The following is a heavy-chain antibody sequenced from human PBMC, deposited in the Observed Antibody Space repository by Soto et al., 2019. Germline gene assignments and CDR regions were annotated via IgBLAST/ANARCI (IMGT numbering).Heavy chain of an antibody. Sequence: PSETLSLTCTVSGDSIRSSSHYWAWNRQPPGKGLEWIGGFYYSGSPYYNPSLKSRVTMSVDTSKNQFSLNLNSVTAADTAVYYCARDYLGYSSSWSYYYYGMDVWGQGTTVTVS. CDR3: ARDYLGYSSSWSYYYYGMDV. D-gene: IGHD6-13*01. J-gene: IGHJ6*02. V-gene: IGHV4-39*07. CDR2: FYYSGSP. CDR1: GDSIRSSSHY.